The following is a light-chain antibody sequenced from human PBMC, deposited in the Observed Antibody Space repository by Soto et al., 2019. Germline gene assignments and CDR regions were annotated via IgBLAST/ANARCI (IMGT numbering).Light chain of an antibody. CDR3: SSYAGSNTPYV. J-gene: IGLJ1*01. CDR2: EFS. V-gene: IGLV2-8*01. Sequence: QSALTQPPSASGSPGQSVTISCTGTSSDVGGYNYVSWYQQHPGKAPKLMIYEFSKRPSGVPDRFSGSKSGNTASLTVSGLQAEDEADYYCSSYAGSNTPYVCGTGTKVTVL. CDR1: SSDVGGYNY.